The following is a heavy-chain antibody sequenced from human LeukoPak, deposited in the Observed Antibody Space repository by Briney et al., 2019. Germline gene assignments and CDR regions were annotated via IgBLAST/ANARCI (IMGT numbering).Heavy chain of an antibody. CDR1: GYTFTGYY. Sequence: ASVKVSCKASGYTFTGYYMHWVRQAPGQGLEWMGWINPNSGGTNYAQKFQGRVTMTRDTSISTAYMELSRLRSDDTAVYYCARDLVPNGYCSGGSCPVAFDIWGQGTLVTVSS. CDR2: INPNSGGT. V-gene: IGHV1-2*02. J-gene: IGHJ4*02. CDR3: ARDLVPNGYCSGGSCPVAFDI. D-gene: IGHD2-15*01.